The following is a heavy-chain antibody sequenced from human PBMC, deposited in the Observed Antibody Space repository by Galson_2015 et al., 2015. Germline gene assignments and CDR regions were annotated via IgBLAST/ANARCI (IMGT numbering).Heavy chain of an antibody. CDR3: ARDSGIFGVAGSDH. CDR2: ISYDGSNK. CDR1: GFTFRNIA. V-gene: IGHV3-30-3*01. J-gene: IGHJ4*02. D-gene: IGHD3-3*01. Sequence: SLRLSCAASGFTFRNIALHWVRQAPGKGLEWVAGISYDGSNKYHADSVKGRFTISRDNSKNTLFLQMNSLRVEDTAIYYCARDSGIFGVAGSDHWGQGTLITVSS.